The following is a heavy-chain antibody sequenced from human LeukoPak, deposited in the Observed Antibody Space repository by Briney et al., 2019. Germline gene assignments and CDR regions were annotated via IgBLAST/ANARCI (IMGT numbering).Heavy chain of an antibody. J-gene: IGHJ4*02. V-gene: IGHV3-7*01. CDR2: IKQDGSEK. Sequence: PGGSLRLSCAASGFTFSSYWMSWVRQAPGKGLEWVANIKQDGSEKYYVDSVKGRFTISRDNAKNPLYLQMNSLRAEDTAVYYCAREVRMIVPHFDYWGQGTLVTVSS. CDR1: GFTFSSYW. CDR3: AREVRMIVPHFDY. D-gene: IGHD3-22*01.